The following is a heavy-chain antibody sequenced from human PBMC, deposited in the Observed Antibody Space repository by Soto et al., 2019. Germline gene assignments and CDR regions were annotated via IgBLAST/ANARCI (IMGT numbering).Heavy chain of an antibody. J-gene: IGHJ4*02. CDR3: ARGATPQN. CDR2: IRSDKDGATT. CDR1: GCNCGEFL. Sequence: PGRSLRLSCTTSGCNCGEFLMSWFRQVPGGGVEGIALIRSDKDGATTERALSVSARFFASRDDSKSNACLQMSSLTGGYTGTYFCARGATPQNWRLGTLVTTSS. V-gene: IGHV3-49*03.